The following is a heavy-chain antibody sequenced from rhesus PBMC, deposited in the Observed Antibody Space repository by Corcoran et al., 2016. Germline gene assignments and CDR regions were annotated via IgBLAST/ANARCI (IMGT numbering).Heavy chain of an antibody. CDR2: IYGGSTSS. CDR1: GGSISDSYR. CDR3: ARDLDYSVGGGLDS. J-gene: IGHJ6*01. Sequence: QVQLQESGPGLVKPSETLSLTCAVSGGSISDSYRWSWIRQPPGKGLEWIGYIYGGSTSSNYNPSLKSRVTISKDTSKNQFSLKLSSVTAADTAVYYCARDLDYSVGGGLDSWGQGVVVTVSS. D-gene: IGHD3-16*01. V-gene: IGHV4S10*01.